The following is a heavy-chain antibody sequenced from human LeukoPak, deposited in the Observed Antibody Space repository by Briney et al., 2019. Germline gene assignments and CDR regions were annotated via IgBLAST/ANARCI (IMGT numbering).Heavy chain of an antibody. Sequence: GGPLRLSCAASGFTFSNYAMNWVRLAPGKGLEWVSGITGRGETKYYADSVKGRFTISRDNSKNTLYLQINSLRAEDTAVYYCAQDRAWIQFLYWGQGTLVTVS. CDR2: ITGRGETK. V-gene: IGHV3-23*01. J-gene: IGHJ4*02. D-gene: IGHD5-18*01. CDR3: AQDRAWIQFLY. CDR1: GFTFSNYA.